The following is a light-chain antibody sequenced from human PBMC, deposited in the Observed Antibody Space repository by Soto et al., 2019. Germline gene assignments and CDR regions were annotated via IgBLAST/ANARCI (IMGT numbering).Light chain of an antibody. CDR3: QVWDTPSHHWV. CDR2: DDS. V-gene: IGLV3-21*02. CDR1: NIATKS. J-gene: IGLJ3*02. Sequence: YELTQPPSLSVAPGQTATITCGGDNIATKSVHWYQQRPGQAPVLVVYDDSDRPSGIPDRFSGYNSENTATLTISRVEAGDEADLYCQVWDTPSHHWVFGGGTKLTVL.